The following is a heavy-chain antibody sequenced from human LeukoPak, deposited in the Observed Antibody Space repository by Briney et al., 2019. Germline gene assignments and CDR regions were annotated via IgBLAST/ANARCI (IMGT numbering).Heavy chain of an antibody. CDR3: AKDTLGGYCSGGSCYALGFDY. Sequence: GGSLRLSCAASGFTVSSKYMNWVRQAPGKGLEWVSVIESGGSTYYADSVKGRFTVSRDNFQNTLYLQMNSLRAEDTALYYCAKDTLGGYCSGGSCYALGFDYWGQGTLVTVSS. CDR1: GFTVSSKY. J-gene: IGHJ4*02. CDR2: IESGGST. V-gene: IGHV3-53*05. D-gene: IGHD2-15*01.